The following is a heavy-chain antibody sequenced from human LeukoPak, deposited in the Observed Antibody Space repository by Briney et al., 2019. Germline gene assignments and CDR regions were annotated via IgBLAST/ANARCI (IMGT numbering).Heavy chain of an antibody. D-gene: IGHD3-10*01. Sequence: PGGSLRLSCAASGFTFSSYSMNWVRQAPGKGLEWVSYISSSSSTIYYADSVKGRFTISRDNAKNSLYLQMNSLRAEDTAVYYCAKVYYYGSGSYFDYWGQGTLVTVSS. V-gene: IGHV3-48*01. CDR3: AKVYYYGSGSYFDY. CDR1: GFTFSSYS. J-gene: IGHJ4*02. CDR2: ISSSSSTI.